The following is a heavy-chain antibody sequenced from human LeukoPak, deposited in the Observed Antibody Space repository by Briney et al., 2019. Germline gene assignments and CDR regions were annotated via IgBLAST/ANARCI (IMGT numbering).Heavy chain of an antibody. CDR1: GGSISSSNW. CDR2: IYYSGST. Sequence: SETLSLTCAVSGGSISSSNWWSWVRQPPGKGLEWIGYIYYSGSTNYNPSLKSRVTISVDTSKNQFSLKLSSVTAADTAVYYCARENYGSGSYYWGQGTLVTVSS. V-gene: IGHV4-4*02. D-gene: IGHD3-10*01. CDR3: ARENYGSGSYY. J-gene: IGHJ4*02.